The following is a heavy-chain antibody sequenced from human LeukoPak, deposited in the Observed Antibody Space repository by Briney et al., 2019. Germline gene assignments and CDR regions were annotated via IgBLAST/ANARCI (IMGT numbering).Heavy chain of an antibody. V-gene: IGHV1-69*13. J-gene: IGHJ4*02. CDR3: ARGGGPSTDYFDY. Sequence: GASVKVSCKASGGTFSSYAISWVRQAPGQGLEWMGGIIPIFGTANYAQKFQGRVTITADESTSTAYMELRSLRSEDTAVYYCARGGGPSTDYFDYWGQGTLVTVSS. CDR2: IIPIFGTA. D-gene: IGHD4-17*01. CDR1: GGTFSSYA.